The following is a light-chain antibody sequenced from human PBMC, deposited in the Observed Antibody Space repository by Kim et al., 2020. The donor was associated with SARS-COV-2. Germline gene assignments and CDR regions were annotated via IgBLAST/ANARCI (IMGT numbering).Light chain of an antibody. CDR1: SAYSNYK. CDR2: VGIGGIVG. V-gene: IGLV9-49*01. Sequence: CTLGSAYSNYKVDWYQQRPGKGPRFVMQVGIGGIVGSKGDGIPDRFSAWGSGLNRFLTIKNIQEEDESEFHCGADHGSGSNFVWVFGGGTQLTVL. CDR3: GADHGSGSNFVWV. J-gene: IGLJ3*02.